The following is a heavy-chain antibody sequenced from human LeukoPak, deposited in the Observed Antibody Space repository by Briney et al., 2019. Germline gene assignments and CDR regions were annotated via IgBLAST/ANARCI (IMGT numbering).Heavy chain of an antibody. J-gene: IGHJ3*02. CDR1: GGSISSGDYY. Sequence: PSETLSLTCTVSGGSISSGDYYWSWIRQPPGKGLEWIGYIYYSGSTNYNPSLKSRVTISVDTSKNQFSLKLSSVTAADTAVYYCARARIFRDAFDIWGQGTMVTVSS. CDR2: IYYSGST. V-gene: IGHV4-61*08. CDR3: ARARIFRDAFDI.